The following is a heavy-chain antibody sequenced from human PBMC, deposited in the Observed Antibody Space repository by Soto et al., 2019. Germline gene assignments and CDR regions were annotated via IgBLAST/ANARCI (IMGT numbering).Heavy chain of an antibody. CDR3: ARSTLWGEGNWFDP. D-gene: IGHD1-26*01. CDR2: IYYSGST. Sequence: PSETLSLTGTVSCGSIISGGYYWSWIRQHPGKGLEWIGYIYYSGSTYYNPSLKIRVTISVDTSKNQFSLKLSSVTAADTAVYYCARSTLWGEGNWFDPWGQGTLVTVSS. V-gene: IGHV4-31*03. CDR1: CGSIISGGYY. J-gene: IGHJ5*02.